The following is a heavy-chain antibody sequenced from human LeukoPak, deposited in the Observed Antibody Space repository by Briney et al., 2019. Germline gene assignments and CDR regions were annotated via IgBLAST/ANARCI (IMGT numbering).Heavy chain of an antibody. Sequence: PSQTLSLTCTVSGGSISSGDYYWSWIRQPPGKGLEWIGYIYYSGSTYYNPSLKSRVTISVDTSKKQFSLKLSSVTAADTAVYYCARAPPGVAFDIWGQGTMVTVSS. D-gene: IGHD2-8*01. CDR1: GGSISSGDYY. CDR3: ARAPPGVAFDI. CDR2: IYYSGST. V-gene: IGHV4-30-4*08. J-gene: IGHJ3*02.